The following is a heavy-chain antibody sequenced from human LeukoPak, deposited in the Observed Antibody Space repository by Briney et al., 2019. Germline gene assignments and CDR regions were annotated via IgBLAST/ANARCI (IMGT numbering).Heavy chain of an antibody. J-gene: IGHJ4*02. CDR2: IRPNSGGT. CDR3: QTLVSAAQFS. V-gene: IGHV1-2*02. Sequence: GASVKVSCKASGYTLSDYYMHWVRQAPGQGLEWMGCIRPNSGGTNYAQKFQDRVTMTRDTSINTAYMELSRLRSDDTAVYYCQTLVSAAQFSWGQGTLVTVSS. D-gene: IGHD2-2*01. CDR1: GYTLSDYY.